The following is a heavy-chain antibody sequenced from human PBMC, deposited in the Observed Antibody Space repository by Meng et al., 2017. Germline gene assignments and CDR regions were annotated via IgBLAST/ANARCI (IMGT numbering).Heavy chain of an antibody. D-gene: IGHD3-10*01. CDR2: IWYDGSNK. J-gene: IGHJ6*02. CDR1: GFTFSSYG. Sequence: GGSLRLSCAASGFTFSSYGMHWVRQAPGKGLEWVAVIWYDGSNKYYADSVKGRFTISRDNSKNTLYLQMNSLRAEDTAVYYCARDLYYGSGSYCGMGVWGQGTTVTVSS. CDR3: ARDLYYGSGSYCGMGV. V-gene: IGHV3-33*01.